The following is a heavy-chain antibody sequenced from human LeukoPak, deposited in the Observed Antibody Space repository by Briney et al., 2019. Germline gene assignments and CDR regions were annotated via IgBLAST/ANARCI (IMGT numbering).Heavy chain of an antibody. J-gene: IGHJ5*02. CDR3: ASRQGGEYNWFDP. Sequence: SETLSLTCTVSGGSISSYYWSWIRQPPGKGLEWIGYIYYSGSTNYNPSLKSRVTISVDTSKNQFSLKLSSVTAADTAVYYCASRQGGEYNWFDPWGQGTLVTVSS. CDR2: IYYSGST. D-gene: IGHD3-16*01. CDR1: GGSISSYY. V-gene: IGHV4-59*08.